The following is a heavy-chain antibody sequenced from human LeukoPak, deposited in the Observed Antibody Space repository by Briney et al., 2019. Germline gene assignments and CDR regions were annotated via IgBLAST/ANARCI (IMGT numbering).Heavy chain of an antibody. J-gene: IGHJ4*02. CDR2: IYISGTT. CDR1: GGSMSTGSYY. V-gene: IGHV4-61*02. CDR3: ARSWRDIKAASGYYFDY. D-gene: IGHD6-13*01. Sequence: SETLSLTCTVSGGSMSTGSYYWSWIRQPAGKGLEWIGRIYISGTTNYNPSLKSRVTISVDTSKNQFSLKLNSVTAADTAVYYCARSWRDIKAASGYYFDYWGQGTLVTVSS.